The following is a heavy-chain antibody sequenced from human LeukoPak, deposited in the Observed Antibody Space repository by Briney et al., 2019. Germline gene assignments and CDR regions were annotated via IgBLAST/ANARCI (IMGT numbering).Heavy chain of an antibody. D-gene: IGHD5-24*01. CDR3: ARGRDGYTYFPY. CDR1: GGSISSYY. Sequence: SETLSLTCTVSGGSISSYYWSWIRQPPGKGLERIGYIYYSGSTNYNPSLKSRVTISVDTSKNQFSLKLSSVTAADTAVYYCARGRDGYTYFPYWGQGTLVTVSS. J-gene: IGHJ4*02. V-gene: IGHV4-59*01. CDR2: IYYSGST.